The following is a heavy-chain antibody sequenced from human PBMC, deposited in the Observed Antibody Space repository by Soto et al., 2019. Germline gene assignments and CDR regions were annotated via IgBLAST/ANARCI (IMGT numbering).Heavy chain of an antibody. CDR3: ARDPTPGYSSSWYPYYFDY. CDR1: GFTFSSYG. D-gene: IGHD6-13*01. CDR2: IWYDGSNK. J-gene: IGHJ4*02. Sequence: GGSLRLSCAASGFTFSSYGMHWVRQAPGKGLEWVAVIWYDGSNKYYADSVKGRFTISRDNSKNTLYLQMNSLRAEDTAVYYCARDPTPGYSSSWYPYYFDYWGQGTLVTVSS. V-gene: IGHV3-33*01.